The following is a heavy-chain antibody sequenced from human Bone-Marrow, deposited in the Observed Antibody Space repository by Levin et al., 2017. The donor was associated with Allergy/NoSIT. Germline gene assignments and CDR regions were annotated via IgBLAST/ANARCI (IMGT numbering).Heavy chain of an antibody. J-gene: IGHJ4*02. D-gene: IGHD3-3*01. CDR1: GGSISSRNYY. CDR3: ARHASAYEFIFQPHFDY. Sequence: SETLSLTCTVSGGSISSRNYYWAYIRQPPGKGLEWIGSIYYSGRTYYNPSLKSRVTISVDTSKNQFSLKLNSVTAADTAVYYCARHASAYEFIFQPHFDYWGQGTLVTVSS. V-gene: IGHV4-39*01. CDR2: IYYSGRT.